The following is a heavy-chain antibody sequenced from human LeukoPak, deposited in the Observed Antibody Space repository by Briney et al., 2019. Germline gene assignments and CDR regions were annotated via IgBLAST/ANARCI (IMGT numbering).Heavy chain of an antibody. CDR1: GFTFTTYW. CDR2: IKQDGSEK. J-gene: IGHJ4*02. V-gene: IGHV3-7*01. CDR3: ARALRWELPNHYLDY. D-gene: IGHD1-26*01. Sequence: GGSLRLSCAASGFTFTTYWMTWVRQAPGKGLEWVANIKQDGSEKYYVDSVKGRFTISRDNAKNSLYLQMNSLRAEDTAVFYCARALRWELPNHYLDYWGQGTLVTVSS.